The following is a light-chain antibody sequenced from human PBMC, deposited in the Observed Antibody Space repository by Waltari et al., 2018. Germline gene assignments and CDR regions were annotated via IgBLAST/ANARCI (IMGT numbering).Light chain of an antibody. V-gene: IGLV2-14*01. CDR1: ISDIGAYNY. CDR3: NSYTFSNTWV. CDR2: DVN. J-gene: IGLJ3*02. Sequence: QSALTQPASVSGSPGQSITLPCPGTISDIGAYNYVSWYQQYPSEAPTLRIFDVNKRSSGVYNRCAGSKSGNTASLTISGLQAEDEADYYCNSYTFSNTWVFGGGTKLTVL.